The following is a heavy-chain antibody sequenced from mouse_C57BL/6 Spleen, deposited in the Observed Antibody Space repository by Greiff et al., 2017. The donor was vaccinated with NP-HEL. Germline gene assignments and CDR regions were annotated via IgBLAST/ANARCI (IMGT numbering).Heavy chain of an antibody. CDR3: AKEALWYFDV. V-gene: IGHV5-17*03. J-gene: IGHJ1*03. CDR1: GFTFSDYG. Sequence: EVQGVESGGGLVKPGGSLKLSCAASGFTFSDYGMHWVRQAPEQGLEWVAYISSGGSYTYYPDSVKGRFTISRDNAKNTLYLQMSSLKSEDTAMYYCAKEALWYFDVWGTGTTVTVSS. CDR2: ISSGGSYT.